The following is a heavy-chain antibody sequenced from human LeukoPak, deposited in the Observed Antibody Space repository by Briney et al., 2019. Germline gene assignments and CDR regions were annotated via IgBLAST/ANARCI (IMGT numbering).Heavy chain of an antibody. D-gene: IGHD6-6*01. V-gene: IGHV5-51*01. CDR3: ARLIVGSSSTGWFDP. Sequence: GESLKISCQSSGSTFTSYWIGWVRPMPGKGLQWMGIIYPGDSDTTYSPSFQGQVTISADKSISTAYLQWSSLKASDTAIYYCARLIVGSSSTGWFDPWGQGTLVTVSS. CDR1: GSTFTSYW. J-gene: IGHJ5*02. CDR2: IYPGDSDT.